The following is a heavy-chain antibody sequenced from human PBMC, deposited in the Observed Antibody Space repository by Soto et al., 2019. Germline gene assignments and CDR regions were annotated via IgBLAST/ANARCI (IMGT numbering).Heavy chain of an antibody. CDR3: ARHSPPYDFWSGYYQKDLIDYYYYMDV. CDR1: GGSISSYY. D-gene: IGHD3-3*01. J-gene: IGHJ6*03. CDR2: IYYSGST. V-gene: IGHV4-59*08. Sequence: SETLSLTCTVSGGSISSYYWSWIRQPPWKGLEWIGYIYYSGSTNYNPSLKSRVTISVDTSKNQFSLKLSSVTAADTAVYYCARHSPPYDFWSGYYQKDLIDYYYYMDVWGKGTTVTVSS.